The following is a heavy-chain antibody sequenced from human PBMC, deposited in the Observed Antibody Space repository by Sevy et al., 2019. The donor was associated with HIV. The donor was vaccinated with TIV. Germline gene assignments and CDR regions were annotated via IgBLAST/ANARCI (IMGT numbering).Heavy chain of an antibody. Sequence: KQSQTLSLTCTISGDSVSSSSVAWNWIRQSPSRGLEWLGRTYYRSKWYNDYALSVKNRIIISPHTSKNQLSLQLNSVTPEDTAVYYCARAITIFGLTIMLDPWGLGTLVTVSS. D-gene: IGHD3-3*01. V-gene: IGHV6-1*01. CDR3: ARAITIFGLTIMLDP. J-gene: IGHJ5*02. CDR1: GDSVSSSSVA. CDR2: TYYRSKWYN.